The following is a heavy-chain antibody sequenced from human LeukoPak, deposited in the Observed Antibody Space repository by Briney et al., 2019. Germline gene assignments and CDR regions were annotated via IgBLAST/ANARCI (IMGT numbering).Heavy chain of an antibody. CDR1: GYSFTSYW. CDR3: ARRTSITIFGVVRDAFDI. D-gene: IGHD3-3*01. CDR2: IYPGDSDT. V-gene: IGHV5-51*01. J-gene: IGHJ3*02. Sequence: NPGESLKISCKGSGYSFTSYWIGWVRQMPGKGLEWMGIIYPGDSDTRYSPSFKGQVTISADKSISTAYLQWSSLKASDTAMYYCARRTSITIFGVVRDAFDIWGQGTMVTVSS.